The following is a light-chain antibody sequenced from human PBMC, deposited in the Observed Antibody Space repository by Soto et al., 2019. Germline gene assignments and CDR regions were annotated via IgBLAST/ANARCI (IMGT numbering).Light chain of an antibody. Sequence: QAVVTQSPSASASPGASVKLTCTLSSGHNIYAIAWHQQQPEKGPRYLMKVNTDGSHSKGDGIPDRFSGSSSGAERYLSISSLQSEDEADYYFQTWGTGIHVVFGGGTKVTVL. CDR2: VNTDGSH. CDR3: QTWGTGIHVV. V-gene: IGLV4-69*01. CDR1: SGHNIYA. J-gene: IGLJ2*01.